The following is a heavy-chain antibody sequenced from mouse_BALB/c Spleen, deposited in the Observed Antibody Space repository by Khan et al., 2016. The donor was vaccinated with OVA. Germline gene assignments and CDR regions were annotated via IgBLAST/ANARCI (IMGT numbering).Heavy chain of an antibody. V-gene: IGHV2-9*02. D-gene: IGHD2-3*01. Sequence: QVQLKESGPGLVAPSQSLSITCTVSGFSLTRYSVNWVRQPQGKGLEWLGVIWGDGGTNYNSALMSRLSITKDNAVSPVSLKMNSLQANDTAMYSCARRNDGYTEWYFDVWGTGPRVTVSS. CDR1: GFSLTRYS. J-gene: IGHJ1*03. CDR2: IWGDGGT. CDR3: ARRNDGYTEWYFDV.